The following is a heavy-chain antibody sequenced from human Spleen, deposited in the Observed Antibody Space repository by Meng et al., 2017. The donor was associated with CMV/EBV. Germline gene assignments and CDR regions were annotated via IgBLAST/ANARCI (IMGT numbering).Heavy chain of an antibody. CDR2: IHYDGTYK. D-gene: IGHD2-2*01. V-gene: IGHV3-30*02. CDR1: GFTFHTYG. CDR3: AKGALGHCSNNDCRTAGDS. Sequence: GESLKISCAASGFTFHTYGMHWVRQAPGKGLAWVSFIHYDGTYKYYADSLEGRFTISRDNSKNTLYLEMNSLKVDDTAVYYCAKGALGHCSNNDCRTAGDSWGQGTLVTVSS. J-gene: IGHJ4*02.